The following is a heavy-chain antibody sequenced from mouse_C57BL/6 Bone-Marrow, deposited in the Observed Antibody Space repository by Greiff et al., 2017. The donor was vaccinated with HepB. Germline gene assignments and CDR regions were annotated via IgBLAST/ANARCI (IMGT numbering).Heavy chain of an antibody. D-gene: IGHD1-1*01. V-gene: IGHV1-61*01. CDR2: IYPSDSET. Sequence: VKLQQPGAELVRPGSSVKLSCKASGYTFTSYWMDWVKQRPGQGLEWIGNIYPSDSETHYNQKFKDKATLTVDKSSSTAYMQLSSLTSEDSAVYYCARGGSNLFAYWGQGTLVTVSA. CDR1: GYTFTSYW. CDR3: ARGGSNLFAY. J-gene: IGHJ3*01.